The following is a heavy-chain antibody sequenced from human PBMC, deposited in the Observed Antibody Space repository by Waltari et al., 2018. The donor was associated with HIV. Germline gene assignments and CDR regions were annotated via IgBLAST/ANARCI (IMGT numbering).Heavy chain of an antibody. CDR2: IRDDGSNK. V-gene: IGHV3-30*02. Sequence: QVQLVESGGGVVKPGGSLRLACAEAGFTFTSYGMHWVRQATGQGLDGVAFIRDDGSNKYYADSVKGRFTISGDNSKNTLYLQMNSLRAEDTAVYYCAKDIVLMVYAMWAYYYYGMDVWGQGTTVTVSS. D-gene: IGHD2-8*01. J-gene: IGHJ6*02. CDR3: AKDIVLMVYAMWAYYYYGMDV. CDR1: GFTFTSYG.